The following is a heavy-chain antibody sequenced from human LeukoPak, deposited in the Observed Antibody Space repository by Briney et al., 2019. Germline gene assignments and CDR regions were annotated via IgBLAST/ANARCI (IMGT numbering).Heavy chain of an antibody. CDR2: ST. J-gene: IGHJ4*02. V-gene: IGHV1-46*01. D-gene: IGHD3-22*01. CDR3: ARGAYYYDSSGYYPREFDY. Sequence: STSYAQKFQGRVTMTRDTSTSTVYMELSSLRSEDTAVYYCARGAYYYDSSGYYPREFDYWGQGTLVTVSS.